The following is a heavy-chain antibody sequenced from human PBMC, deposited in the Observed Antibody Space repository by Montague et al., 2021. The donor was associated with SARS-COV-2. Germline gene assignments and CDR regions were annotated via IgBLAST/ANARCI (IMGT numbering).Heavy chain of an antibody. D-gene: IGHD2-21*01. Sequence: SETLSLTCTVSDGSINNYYWSWIRQPPGKGLEWIGDIYYSGSTNYNPSLKSRVTISVDTSKNQFSLKLSSVTAADTAVYFCARGVYGAYFDYWGQGMLVTVSS. CDR2: IYYSGST. J-gene: IGHJ4*02. CDR3: ARGVYGAYFDY. CDR1: DGSINNYY. V-gene: IGHV4-59*01.